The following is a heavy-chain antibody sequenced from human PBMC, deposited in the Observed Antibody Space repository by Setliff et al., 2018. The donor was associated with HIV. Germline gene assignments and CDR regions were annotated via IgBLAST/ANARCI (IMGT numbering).Heavy chain of an antibody. Sequence: GGSLRLSCAASGFTFDDYTMHWVRQAPGKGLEWVSIISWDGGNTYYADSVKGRFTISRDNAKNSLYLQMNSLRAEDMALYYCAKGGPYYDSSGKWGAFDYWGQGTLVTVSS. CDR1: GFTFDDYT. CDR2: ISWDGGNT. V-gene: IGHV3-43*01. D-gene: IGHD3-22*01. CDR3: AKGGPYYDSSGKWGAFDY. J-gene: IGHJ4*02.